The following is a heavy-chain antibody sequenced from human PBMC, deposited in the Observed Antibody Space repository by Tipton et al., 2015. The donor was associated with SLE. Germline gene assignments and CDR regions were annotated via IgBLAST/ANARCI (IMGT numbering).Heavy chain of an antibody. Sequence: TLSLTCTVSGGSISSYYWSWIRQPPGKGLEWIGRIYYIGSTNYNPSLKSRVTISVDTSKNQLSLKLSSVTAADTAGYFCARQAYLCSTTSCPMNPDAFDIWGQGTMVTVSS. D-gene: IGHD2-2*01. J-gene: IGHJ3*02. V-gene: IGHV4-59*08. CDR3: ARQAYLCSTTSCPMNPDAFDI. CDR2: IYYIGST. CDR1: GGSISSYY.